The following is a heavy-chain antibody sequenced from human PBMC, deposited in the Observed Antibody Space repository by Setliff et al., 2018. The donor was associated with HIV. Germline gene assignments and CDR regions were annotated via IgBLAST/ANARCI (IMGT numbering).Heavy chain of an antibody. Sequence: PSETLSLTCTVSGGSISSSSYYWGWIRQPPGKGLEWIGYIYYSGSTHYSPSLKSRVTISGDTSKNQFSLKLSSVTAADTAVYYCARENIFFDSRIAYNWFDPWGQGTLVTVSS. CDR3: ARENIFFDSRIAYNWFDP. J-gene: IGHJ5*02. D-gene: IGHD3-9*01. V-gene: IGHV4-30-4*08. CDR2: IYYSGST. CDR1: GGSISSSSYY.